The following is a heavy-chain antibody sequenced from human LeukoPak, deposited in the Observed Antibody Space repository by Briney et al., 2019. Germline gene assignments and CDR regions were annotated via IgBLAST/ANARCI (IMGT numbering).Heavy chain of an antibody. CDR3: ARGSSLGISVTGTMGN. J-gene: IGHJ4*02. D-gene: IGHD6-19*01. CDR1: GYTFASYY. Sequence: EASVKVSCKASGYTFASYYMYWVRQAPGQGLEWMGIINPSGGSTNYAQKFQGRVTMTRDMSTSTVYMELRSLRSEDAAVYYCARGSSLGISVTGTMGNWGQGTLVTVSS. CDR2: INPSGGST. V-gene: IGHV1-46*01.